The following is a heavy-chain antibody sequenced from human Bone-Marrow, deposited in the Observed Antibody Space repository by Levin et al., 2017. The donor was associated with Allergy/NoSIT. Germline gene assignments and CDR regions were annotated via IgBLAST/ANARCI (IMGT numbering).Heavy chain of an antibody. J-gene: IGHJ2*01. Sequence: SETLSLTCTVSGGSISSGGYYWSWIRQHPGKGLEWIGYIYYSGSTYYNPSLKSRVTISVDTSKNQFSLKLSSVTAADTAVYYCASSTRNKITRYWYFDLWGRGTLVTVSS. D-gene: IGHD2-2*01. CDR3: ASSTRNKITRYWYFDL. CDR1: GGSISSGGYY. V-gene: IGHV4-31*03. CDR2: IYYSGST.